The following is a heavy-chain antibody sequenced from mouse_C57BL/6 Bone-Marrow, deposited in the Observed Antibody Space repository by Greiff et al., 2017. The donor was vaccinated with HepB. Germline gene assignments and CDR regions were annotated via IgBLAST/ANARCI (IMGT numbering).Heavy chain of an antibody. D-gene: IGHD4-1*01. Sequence: QVQLQQPGAELVKPGASVKLSCKASGYTFTSYWMQWVKQRPGQGLEWIGEIDPSDSYTNYNQKFKGKATLTADKSSSTAYMELRSLTSEDSAVYYCTRDWDRGERFDYWGQGTTLTVSS. V-gene: IGHV1-50*01. J-gene: IGHJ2*01. CDR2: IDPSDSYT. CDR3: TRDWDRGERFDY. CDR1: GYTFTSYW.